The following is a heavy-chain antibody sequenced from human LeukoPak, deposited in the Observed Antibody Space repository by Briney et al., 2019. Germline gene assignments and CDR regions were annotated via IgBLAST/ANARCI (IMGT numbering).Heavy chain of an antibody. V-gene: IGHV4-34*01. CDR2: INHSGST. CDR1: SGSFSGYY. D-gene: IGHD6-19*01. Sequence: SETLSLTCAVYSGSFSGYYWSWIRQPPGKGLEWIGEINHSGSTNYNPSLKSRVTISVDTSKNQFSLKLSSVTDADTAVYYCARALPRNGDIAVATRRWFDPWGQGTLVTVSS. J-gene: IGHJ5*02. CDR3: ARALPRNGDIAVATRRWFDP.